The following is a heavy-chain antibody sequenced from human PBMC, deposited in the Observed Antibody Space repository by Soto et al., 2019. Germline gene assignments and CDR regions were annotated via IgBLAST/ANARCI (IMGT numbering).Heavy chain of an antibody. CDR2: IIPISGTA. V-gene: IGHV1-69*01. CDR3: ARGQGYCSGGSCYSGDPYYYYYYGMDV. D-gene: IGHD2-15*01. CDR1: GGTFSSYA. J-gene: IGHJ6*02. Sequence: QVQLVQSGAEVKKPGSSVKVSCKASGGTFSSYAISWVRQAPGQGLEWMGGIIPISGTANYAQKFQGRVTITADESTSTAYMELSSLRSEDTAVYYCARGQGYCSGGSCYSGDPYYYYYYGMDVWGQGTTVTVCS.